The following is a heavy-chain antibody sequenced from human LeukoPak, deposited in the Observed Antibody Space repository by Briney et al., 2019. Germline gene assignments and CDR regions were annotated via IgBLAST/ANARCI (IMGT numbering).Heavy chain of an antibody. D-gene: IGHD1-26*01. CDR1: GGSISSSSYY. J-gene: IGHJ4*02. V-gene: IGHV4-39*01. CDR2: IYYSGST. CDR3: ARAQSGSYRSFDY. Sequence: SETLSLTCTVSGGSISSSSYYWGWIRQPPGTGLEWIGSIYYSGSTYYKPSLKSRVTISVDTSKNQFSLKLSSVTAADTAVYYCARAQSGSYRSFDYWGQGTLVTVSS.